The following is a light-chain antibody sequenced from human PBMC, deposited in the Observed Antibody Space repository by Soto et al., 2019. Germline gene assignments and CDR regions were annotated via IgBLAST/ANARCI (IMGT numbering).Light chain of an antibody. CDR1: QNVRSN. J-gene: IGKJ3*01. CDR2: GAS. Sequence: EIVMTQSPATLSVSPVERATLSCRASQNVRSNLAWYQQKPGQAPRVLIHGASTRATGIPARFSGSGSGTEFTLNISSLQSEDFAVYYCQQYNNWPPRVTFGPGTKVGLK. V-gene: IGKV3-15*01. CDR3: QQYNNWPPRVT.